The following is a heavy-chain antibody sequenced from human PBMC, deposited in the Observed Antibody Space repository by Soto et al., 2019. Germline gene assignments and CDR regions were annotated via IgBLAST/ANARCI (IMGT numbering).Heavy chain of an antibody. D-gene: IGHD3-3*01. CDR3: ASTRGY. CDR2: IKEDGSEK. V-gene: IGHV3-7*05. J-gene: IGHJ4*02. CDR1: GFIFSGYW. Sequence: EVQLVESGGGLVQPGGSLRLSCAASGFIFSGYWMKWVRQAPGKGLEWVATIKEDGSEKYYVDSVKGRFTISRDSAKNSVHLQMNSLRVEDTAVYYCASTRGYWGQGTLVTVSS.